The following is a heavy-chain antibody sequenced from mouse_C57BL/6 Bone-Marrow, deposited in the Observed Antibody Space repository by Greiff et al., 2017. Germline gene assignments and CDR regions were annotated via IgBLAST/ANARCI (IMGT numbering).Heavy chain of an antibody. CDR2: ISSGSSTI. J-gene: IGHJ4*01. Sequence: VQLKESGGGLVKPGGSLKLSCAASGFTFSDYGMHWVRQAPETGLEWVAYISSGSSTIYYADTVKGRFTISRDNAKNTLFLQMTSLRSEDTAMYYCARYDWYYAMDYWGQGTSVTVSS. CDR3: ARYDWYYAMDY. V-gene: IGHV5-17*01. D-gene: IGHD2-12*01. CDR1: GFTFSDYG.